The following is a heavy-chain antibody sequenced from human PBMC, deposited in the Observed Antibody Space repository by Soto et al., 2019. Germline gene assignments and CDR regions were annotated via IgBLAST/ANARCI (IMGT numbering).Heavy chain of an antibody. CDR2: IYYSVNT. V-gene: IGHV4-39*01. Sequence: SETLSLTCTVSGGSINSGDYYWGWIRQPPGKGLEWIGTIYYSVNTYYNPSLKSRVTISVDPSKKQFSLKLNSVTAADTAVYYCAIRHDGGSYINYWGQGALVTVSS. J-gene: IGHJ4*02. CDR1: GGSINSGDYY. D-gene: IGHD2-15*01. CDR3: AIRHDGGSYINY.